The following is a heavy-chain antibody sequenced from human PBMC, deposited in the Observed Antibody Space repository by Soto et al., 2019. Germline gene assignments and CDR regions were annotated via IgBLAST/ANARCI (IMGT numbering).Heavy chain of an antibody. CDR3: ARETGGFFDI. CDR2: IYYSGNI. D-gene: IGHD1-26*01. Sequence: QVQLQESGPGLVKPSETLSLTCTVSGGSISSYYWSWIRQPPGKGLEWIGHIYYSGNINYNPSLKSRVTISADTSKNQLSLELSSVTTADTAVYHCARETGGFFDIWGQGTMVTVSS. J-gene: IGHJ3*02. V-gene: IGHV4-59*01. CDR1: GGSISSYY.